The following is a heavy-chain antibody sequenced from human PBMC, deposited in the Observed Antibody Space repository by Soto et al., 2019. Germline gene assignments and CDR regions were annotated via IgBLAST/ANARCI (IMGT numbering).Heavy chain of an antibody. CDR1: GFTFSGYA. V-gene: IGHV3-23*01. J-gene: IGHJ4*02. D-gene: IGHD1-26*01. Sequence: VGSLRLSCAASGFTFSGYAMIWVRQAPGKGLEWVSLISNSGTSTYYGDSVRGRFTISRDNSKSTLSLQMNSLRAEDTAVYYCVKPLVGTTKSFDSWGQGILVTVS. CDR3: VKPLVGTTKSFDS. CDR2: ISNSGTST.